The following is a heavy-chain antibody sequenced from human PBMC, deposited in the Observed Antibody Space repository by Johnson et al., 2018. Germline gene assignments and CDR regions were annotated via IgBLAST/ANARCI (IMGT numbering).Heavy chain of an antibody. CDR2: IRDIGANT. CDR3: AKERSPNYYDSGASYSYYGLDV. CDR1: GFIFSNYA. Sequence: EVQLLESGGDLVHPGGSLRLSCAASGFIFSNYAMNWVRQAPGKGLEWVSGIRDIGANTYYADSVKGRFTISRDDAKNSLYLQMNSLRAEDTAVYYCAKERSPNYYDSGASYSYYGLDVWGQGTTVTVSS. V-gene: IGHV3-23*01. D-gene: IGHD3-22*01. J-gene: IGHJ6*02.